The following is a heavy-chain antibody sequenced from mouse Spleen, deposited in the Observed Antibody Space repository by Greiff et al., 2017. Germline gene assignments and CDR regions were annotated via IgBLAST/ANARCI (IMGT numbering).Heavy chain of an antibody. CDR2: ISGGGGNT. CDR1: GFTFSSYT. Sequence: DVMLVESGGGLVKPGGSLKLSCAASGFTFSSYTMSWVRQTPEKRLEWVATISGGGGNTYYPDSVKGRFTISRDNAKNTLYLQMSSLRSEDTALYYCARQGLRLAWFAYWGQGTLVTVSA. J-gene: IGHJ3*01. CDR3: ARQGLRLAWFAY. D-gene: IGHD2-4*01. V-gene: IGHV5-9*01.